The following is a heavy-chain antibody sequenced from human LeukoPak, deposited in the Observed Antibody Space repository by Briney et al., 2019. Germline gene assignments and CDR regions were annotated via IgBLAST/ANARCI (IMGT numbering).Heavy chain of an antibody. D-gene: IGHD3-10*01. CDR2: IYYSGST. CDR3: ARERWCGGLLSGDY. CDR1: GGSISSGDYY. Sequence: SQTLSLTCTVSGGSISSGDYYWGWIRQPPGLGLEWLGYIYYSGSTYYNSSVKGRVTISVGTSKNQFSLKLSCVTVEDTAVYYCARERWCGGLLSGDYWGQGTLVTVSS. V-gene: IGHV4-30-4*08. J-gene: IGHJ4*02.